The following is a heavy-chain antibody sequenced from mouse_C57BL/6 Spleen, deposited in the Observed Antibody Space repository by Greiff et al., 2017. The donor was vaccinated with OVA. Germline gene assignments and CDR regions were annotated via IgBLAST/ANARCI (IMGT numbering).Heavy chain of an antibody. V-gene: IGHV1-54*01. J-gene: IGHJ3*01. Sequence: VKLQESGAELVRPGTSVKVSCKASGYAFTNYLIEWVKQRPGQGLEWIGVINPGSGGTNYNEKFKGKATLTADTSSSTAYMQLSSLTSEDSAVFFCGRRGDNGYQSYFDYWGQGTMVTVSA. D-gene: IGHD2-2*01. CDR1: GYAFTNYL. CDR3: GRRGDNGYQSYFDY. CDR2: INPGSGGT.